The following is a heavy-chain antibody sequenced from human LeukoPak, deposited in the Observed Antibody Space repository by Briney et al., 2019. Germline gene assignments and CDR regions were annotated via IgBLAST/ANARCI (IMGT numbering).Heavy chain of an antibody. CDR1: GYSFTSYW. Sequence: GESLKISFKGSGYSFTSYWIGWGRQMPGEGLGWMGIIYPGDSDTRYSPSFQGQVTISADKSISTAYLQWSSLKASDTAVYYCAGGYCSGGSCYWFDPWGQGTLVTVSS. V-gene: IGHV5-51*01. J-gene: IGHJ5*02. CDR2: IYPGDSDT. D-gene: IGHD2-15*01. CDR3: AGGYCSGGSCYWFDP.